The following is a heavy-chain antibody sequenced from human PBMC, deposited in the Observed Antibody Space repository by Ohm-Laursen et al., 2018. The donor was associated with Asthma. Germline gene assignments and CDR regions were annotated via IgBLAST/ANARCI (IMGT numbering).Heavy chain of an antibody. D-gene: IGHD5-24*01. J-gene: IGHJ4*02. CDR3: TKRRGDGDNSDDF. V-gene: IGHV3-21*01. Sequence: SLRLSCAASGFTFTNYAMTWVRQVPGKGLEWVASISTASTFIYYADSVRGRFTTSRDNAKNSVYLQMNSLRADDTALYYCTKRRGDGDNSDDFWGQGTLVTVSS. CDR2: ISTASTFI. CDR1: GFTFTNYA.